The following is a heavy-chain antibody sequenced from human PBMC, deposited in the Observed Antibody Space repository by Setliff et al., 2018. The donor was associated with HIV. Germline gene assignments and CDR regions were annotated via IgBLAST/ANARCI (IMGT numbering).Heavy chain of an antibody. J-gene: IGHJ3*02. CDR3: AKDLDIVVVPAAPDAFDI. D-gene: IGHD2-2*03. CDR1: GFTFSSNA. CDR2: INNNGADT. Sequence: GGSLRLSCVASGFTFSSNAMSWVRQAPGKGLEWISSINNNGADTYYAGPMKGRFTISSDNSKNTLYLQMNSLRAEDTAVYYCAKDLDIVVVPAAPDAFDIWGQGTMVTVSS. V-gene: IGHV3-23*01.